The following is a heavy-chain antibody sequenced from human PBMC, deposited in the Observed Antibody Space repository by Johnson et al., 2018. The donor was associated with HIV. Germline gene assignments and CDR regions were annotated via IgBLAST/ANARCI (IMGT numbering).Heavy chain of an antibody. J-gene: IGHJ3*02. V-gene: IGHV3-9*01. Sequence: VQLVESGGGLVQPGRSLRLSCAASGFTFDDYAMHWVRQAPGKGLEWVSGISWNSGSIGYADSVKGRFTISRDNAKNSLYLQMNSRRAEATAVYYCAKPLEMATISDAFDIWGQGTMVTVSS. CDR2: ISWNSGSI. D-gene: IGHD5-24*01. CDR1: GFTFDDYA. CDR3: AKPLEMATISDAFDI.